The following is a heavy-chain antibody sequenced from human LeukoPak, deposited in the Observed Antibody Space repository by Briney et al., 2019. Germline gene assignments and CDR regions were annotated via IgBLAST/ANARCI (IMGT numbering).Heavy chain of an antibody. CDR1: GGSISSYY. CDR3: ARDLLLDY. CDR2: IYYSGST. D-gene: IGHD2/OR15-2a*01. V-gene: IGHV4-59*01. J-gene: IGHJ4*02. Sequence: SETLSLTCTVSGGSISSYYRSWIRQPPGKGLEWIGYIYYSGSTNYNPSLKSRVTISVDTSKNQFSLKLSSVTAADTAVYYCARDLLLDYWGQGTLVTVSS.